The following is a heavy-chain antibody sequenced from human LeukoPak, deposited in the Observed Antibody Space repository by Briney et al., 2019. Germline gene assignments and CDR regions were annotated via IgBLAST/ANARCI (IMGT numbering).Heavy chain of an antibody. V-gene: IGHV1-18*01. J-gene: IGHJ4*02. CDR3: ARGHCSSTSCYRGVDY. D-gene: IGHD2-2*01. CDR2: ISAYNGNT. Sequence: ASVKVSCKASGHTFTSYGISWLRQTPGQGLEWMGWISAYNGNTNYAQKFQGRVTMTTDTSTSTAYMELRSLRSDDTAVYYCARGHCSSTSCYRGVDYWGQGTLVTVSS. CDR1: GHTFTSYG.